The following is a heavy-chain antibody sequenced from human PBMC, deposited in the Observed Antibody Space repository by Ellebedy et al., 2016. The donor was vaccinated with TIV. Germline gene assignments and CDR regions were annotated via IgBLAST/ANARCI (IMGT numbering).Heavy chain of an antibody. CDR1: GYSFTSYW. J-gene: IGHJ4*02. Sequence: GESLKISCKGSGYSFTSYWIGWVRQMPGKGLEWMGIINPDDSRSIYSPSFQGQVTISADNSINTAYLHWSSLKASDTAIYYCARHPSKPGYNFDLWGRGTLVTVSS. CDR3: ARHPSKPGYNFDL. CDR2: INPDDSRS. D-gene: IGHD3-16*02. V-gene: IGHV5-51*01.